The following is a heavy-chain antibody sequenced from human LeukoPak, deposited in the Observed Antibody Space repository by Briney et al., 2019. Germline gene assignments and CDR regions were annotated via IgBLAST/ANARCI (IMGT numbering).Heavy chain of an antibody. CDR2: IKQDGSEK. V-gene: IGHV3-7*01. J-gene: IGHJ6*02. CDR1: GFTFSSYW. D-gene: IGHD6-13*01. Sequence: GGSLRLSCAASGFTFSSYWMNWVRQAPGKGLEWVANIKQDGSEKFYVDSVKGRFTISRDNAKKSLYLQMNGLRAEDTAVYYCARGKQLVGYYYYYGMDVWGQGTTVTVSS. CDR3: ARGKQLVGYYYYYGMDV.